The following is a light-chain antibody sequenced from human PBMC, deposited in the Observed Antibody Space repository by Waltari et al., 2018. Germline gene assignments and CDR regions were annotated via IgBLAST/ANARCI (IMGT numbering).Light chain of an antibody. V-gene: IGKV1-5*03. CDR1: QSMSNW. J-gene: IGKJ4*01. CDR3: QQYDSYLLT. CDR2: RAY. Sequence: DIQMTQSPSTLSASVGDRVTITCRASQSMSNWLAWYQQKPGNPPKLLIYRAYTLESGVPSRFSGSGSGTEFTLTISSLQPDDFATYYCQQYDSYLLTFGGGTKVEI.